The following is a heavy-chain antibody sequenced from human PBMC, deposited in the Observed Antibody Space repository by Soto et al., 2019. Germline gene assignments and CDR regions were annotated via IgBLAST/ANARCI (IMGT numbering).Heavy chain of an antibody. D-gene: IGHD4-17*01. CDR1: DYSVSSSNW. Sequence: SETLSLTCAVSDYSVSSSNWWGWIRQPPGKGLEWIGYISYSGSTYYNPSLKSRVTMSVDTSKNQFSLKLTSVTAVDTAVYYCARADYGDYDYWGQGTLVTVSS. CDR2: ISYSGST. J-gene: IGHJ4*02. V-gene: IGHV4-28*03. CDR3: ARADYGDYDY.